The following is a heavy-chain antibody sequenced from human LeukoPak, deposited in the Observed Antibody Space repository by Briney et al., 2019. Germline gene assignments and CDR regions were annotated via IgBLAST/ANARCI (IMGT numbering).Heavy chain of an antibody. Sequence: PGGSLRLSCAASGFTFSSYSMNWVRQAPGKGLEWVSSISSSSSYIYYADSVKGRFTISRDNAKNSLYLQMNSLRAEDTAVYYCARDPGVAAYYGMDVWGQGTTVTVSS. V-gene: IGHV3-21*01. D-gene: IGHD6-19*01. CDR3: ARDPGVAAYYGMDV. CDR2: ISSSSSYI. CDR1: GFTFSSYS. J-gene: IGHJ6*02.